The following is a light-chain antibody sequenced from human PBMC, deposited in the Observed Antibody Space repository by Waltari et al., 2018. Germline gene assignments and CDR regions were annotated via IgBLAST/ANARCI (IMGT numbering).Light chain of an antibody. CDR3: AAWDDSIFGVA. CDR2: STD. V-gene: IGLV1-44*01. CDR1: ASNLDTHV. J-gene: IGLJ2*01. Sequence: QSVLTPPPPASGAPGQTVAIPCSGSASNLDTHVVTWYQQFPGTAPKLLIYSTDQRPSGVPGRFSGSKSGTSASLAISGLQSEDEAHYYCAAWDDSIFGVAFGGGTKLTVL.